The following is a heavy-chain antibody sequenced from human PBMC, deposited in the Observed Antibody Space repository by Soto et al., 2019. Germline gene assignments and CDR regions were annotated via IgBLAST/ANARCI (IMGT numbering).Heavy chain of an antibody. D-gene: IGHD2-2*01. CDR2: IYWADDK. Sequence: SGPTLVNPAQTLTLTCTFSWFSTPEYGEGVGGIRQPPGKSLGWWSLIYWADDKRYSPSLRDRLTMTLDNSKHSVILTMTDMGPPDTATYYLGPGYVKLFGTFHCFDSWGKETQVTVAS. J-gene: IGHJ4*02. CDR1: WFSTPEYGEG. CDR3: GPGYVKLFGTFHCFDS. V-gene: IGHV2-5*02.